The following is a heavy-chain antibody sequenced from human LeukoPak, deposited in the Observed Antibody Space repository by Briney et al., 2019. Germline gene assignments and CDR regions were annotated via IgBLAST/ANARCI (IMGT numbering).Heavy chain of an antibody. CDR3: ARRQG. V-gene: IGHV3-53*01. Sequence: GGSPRLSCAASAFNVSANYMSWVRQAPGKGLECFSVISSDGTTYYADSVKGRFTISRDTSKNTVYLQMNSVRPEDTAVYYCARRQGWGQGTLVTVSS. CDR1: AFNVSANY. J-gene: IGHJ4*02. CDR2: ISSDGTT.